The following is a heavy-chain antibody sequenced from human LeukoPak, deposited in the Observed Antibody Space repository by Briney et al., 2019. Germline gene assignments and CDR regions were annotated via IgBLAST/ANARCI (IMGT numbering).Heavy chain of an antibody. CDR1: GLTFSNAW. D-gene: IGHD5-24*01. CDR3: ARDNAYTFDY. CDR2: ISGSGGST. Sequence: PGGSLRLSCAASGLTFSNAWMSWVRQAPGKGLEWVSAISGSGGSTYYADSVKGRFTISRDNSKNTLYLQMNSLRADDTAIYYCARDNAYTFDYWGQGTLVTVSS. V-gene: IGHV3-23*01. J-gene: IGHJ4*02.